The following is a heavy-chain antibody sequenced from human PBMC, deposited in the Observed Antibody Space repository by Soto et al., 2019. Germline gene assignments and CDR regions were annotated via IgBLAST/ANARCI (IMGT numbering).Heavy chain of an antibody. D-gene: IGHD2-2*01. CDR2: INAGNGNT. CDR3: ARSLIVVVPSARGARFDP. CDR1: GYAFTSYA. Sequence: SGKVCFKASGYAFTSYAMHWVRQAPGQRLEWMGWINAGNGNTKYSQKFQGRVTITRDTSASTAYMELSSLRSEDTAVYYCARSLIVVVPSARGARFDPWGQGTLVTVSS. V-gene: IGHV1-3*01. J-gene: IGHJ5*02.